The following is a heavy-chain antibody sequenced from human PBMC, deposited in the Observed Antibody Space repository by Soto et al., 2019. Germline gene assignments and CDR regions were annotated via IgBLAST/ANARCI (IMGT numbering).Heavy chain of an antibody. V-gene: IGHV1-3*01. CDR2: VNGGNGNT. D-gene: IGHD2-21*02. J-gene: IGHJ4*02. CDR1: GYTFTTHV. CDR3: ARDSGVAGPSGDLDY. Sequence: QVQLVQSGAEVREPGASVKFSRKASGYTFTTHVMHWVRQAPGQRLEWMGWVNGGNGNTQYSQKFQDRVTITRDTSATTVYMELSRLRSEDKAVYYCARDSGVAGPSGDLDYWGQGSMVTVSS.